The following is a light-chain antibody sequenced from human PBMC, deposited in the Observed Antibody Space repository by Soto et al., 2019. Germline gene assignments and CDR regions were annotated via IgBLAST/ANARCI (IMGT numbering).Light chain of an antibody. CDR1: SSNIGSNS. CDR3: AAWDGSLNGVV. V-gene: IGLV1-44*01. Sequence: QSVLTQPPSASGTPGQRVTISCSGSSSNIGSNSVNWYQQLPGTAPKVLIYSNNHRPSGVPDRFSGSKSGTSASLAISGLQSEDEADYYCAAWDGSLNGVVFGGGTKVTVL. CDR2: SNN. J-gene: IGLJ2*01.